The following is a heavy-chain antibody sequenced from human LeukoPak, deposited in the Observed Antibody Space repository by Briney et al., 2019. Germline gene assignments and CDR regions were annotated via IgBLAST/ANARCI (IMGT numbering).Heavy chain of an antibody. J-gene: IGHJ4*02. CDR2: ISGSGGST. Sequence: GGSLRLSCAASGFTFSSYAMGWLRQAPGKGLEWVSAISGSGGSTYYADSVKGRFTISRDNSKNTLYLQMNSLRAEDTAVYYCAKDPGWDFWSGFDYWGQGTLVTVSS. V-gene: IGHV3-23*01. CDR1: GFTFSSYA. CDR3: AKDPGWDFWSGFDY. D-gene: IGHD3-3*01.